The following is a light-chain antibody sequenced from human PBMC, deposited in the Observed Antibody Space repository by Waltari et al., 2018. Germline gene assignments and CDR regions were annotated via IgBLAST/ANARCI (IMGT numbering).Light chain of an antibody. Sequence: EIVLTQSPGTLSLSPWERATISFRASQSVSSSYLAWYQQKPGQAPRLRIYGASSRATGIPDRFSGSGSGTDFTLTISRLEPEDFAVYYCQQYGSSPRLTFGGGTKVEIK. CDR2: GAS. V-gene: IGKV3-20*01. CDR1: QSVSSSY. J-gene: IGKJ4*01. CDR3: QQYGSSPRLT.